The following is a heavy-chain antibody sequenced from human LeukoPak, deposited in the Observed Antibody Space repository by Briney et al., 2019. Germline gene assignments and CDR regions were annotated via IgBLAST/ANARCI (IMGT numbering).Heavy chain of an antibody. Sequence: GGSLRLSCAASGFSVSSNYMSWVRQAPGKGLEWVSVIDSGGSTYYADSVKGRFTISSHNSKNTLYLQMNSLRAEDTAVYYCARAGGARGSNFNCWGQGILVTVSS. V-gene: IGHV3-53*04. CDR3: ARAGGARGSNFNC. CDR2: IDSGGST. CDR1: GFSVSSNY. D-gene: IGHD5-12*01. J-gene: IGHJ4*02.